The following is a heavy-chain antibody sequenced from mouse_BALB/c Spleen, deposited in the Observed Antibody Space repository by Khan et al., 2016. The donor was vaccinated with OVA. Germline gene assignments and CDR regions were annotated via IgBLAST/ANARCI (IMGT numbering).Heavy chain of an antibody. CDR1: GYTFSSYW. V-gene: IGHV1-9*01. Sequence: QVQLQQSGAELMKPGASVKISCKATGYTFSSYWIEWVKQRPGHGLEWIGAILPGSGSTNYHEKFKGKATFTADTSSNTAYMQLSSLTSEDAAVYYCARKIKGYWGQGTTLTGSS. CDR2: ILPGSGST. J-gene: IGHJ2*01. CDR3: ARKIKGY. D-gene: IGHD2-4*01.